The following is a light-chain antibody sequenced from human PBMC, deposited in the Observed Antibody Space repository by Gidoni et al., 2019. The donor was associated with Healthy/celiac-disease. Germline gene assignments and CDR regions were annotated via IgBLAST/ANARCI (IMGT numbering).Light chain of an antibody. CDR1: QSVSSSY. CDR2: GAS. Sequence: DIVLTPSPDPLSLSPGERATLSCRARQSVSSSYLAWYKHKPGQAPRLLIYGASSRATGIPDRFSGSGSGTDFTITISRMETGDVAVYYCQQYGSSPRTFGRXTKVEIK. CDR3: QQYGSSPRT. J-gene: IGKJ1*01. V-gene: IGKV3-20*01.